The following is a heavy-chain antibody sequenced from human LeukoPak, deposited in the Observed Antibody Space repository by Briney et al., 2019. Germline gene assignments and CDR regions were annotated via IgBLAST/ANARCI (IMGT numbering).Heavy chain of an antibody. CDR3: ARDSNYYDSKQLDY. CDR1: GFTFSSYS. Sequence: GGSLRLSCAASGFTFSSYSMNWVRQAPGKGLEWVSSISSSSSYIYYADSVKGRFTISRDNAKNSLYLQMNSLRAEDTAVYYCARDSNYYDSKQLDYWGQGTLVTVSA. CDR2: ISSSSSYI. J-gene: IGHJ4*02. D-gene: IGHD3-22*01. V-gene: IGHV3-21*01.